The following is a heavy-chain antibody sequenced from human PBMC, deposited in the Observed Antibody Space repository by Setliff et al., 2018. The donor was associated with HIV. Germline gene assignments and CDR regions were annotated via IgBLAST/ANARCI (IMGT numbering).Heavy chain of an antibody. Sequence: RLGGSLRLSCAASGFSNSALHWVRQAPGKGLEWVGRIRSKANNYATEYGASVKGRFIISRDDSKNMAYLQMNSLRTEDTAIYYCTRHRGSFDYWGLGTLVTVSS. CDR1: GFSNSA. D-gene: IGHD1-26*01. CDR3: TRHRGSFDY. J-gene: IGHJ4*02. CDR2: IRSKANNYAT. V-gene: IGHV3-73*01.